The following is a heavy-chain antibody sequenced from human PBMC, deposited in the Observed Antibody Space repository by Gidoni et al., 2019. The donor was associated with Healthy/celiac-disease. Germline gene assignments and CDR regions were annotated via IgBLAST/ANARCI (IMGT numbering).Heavy chain of an antibody. V-gene: IGHV4-39*01. D-gene: IGHD5-18*01. CDR2: IYYSGST. CDR1: GGSISSSSYY. CDR3: ARQRVEYSYGFHSFDY. Sequence: QLQLQESGPGLVKPSETLSLTCPVSGGSISSSSYYWCWIRQPPGKGLEWIGSIYYSGSTYYNPSLKSRVTISVDTSKNQFSLKLSSVTAADTAVYYCARQRVEYSYGFHSFDYWGQGTLVTVSS. J-gene: IGHJ4*02.